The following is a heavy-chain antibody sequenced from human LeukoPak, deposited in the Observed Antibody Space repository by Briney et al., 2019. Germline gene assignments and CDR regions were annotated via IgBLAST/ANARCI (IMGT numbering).Heavy chain of an antibody. CDR3: TTRRFDYGDYFDY. Sequence: GGALRLSCAASGFTFKNAWMSWVRQAPGKGLEWVGRIKSKAHGGTTDYAAPVKDRFTISRDDSKNTLYLQMNSLKTEDTAVYYCTTRRFDYGDYFDYWGQGTLVTVSS. D-gene: IGHD4-17*01. V-gene: IGHV3-15*01. CDR1: GFTFKNAW. J-gene: IGHJ4*02. CDR2: IKSKAHGGTT.